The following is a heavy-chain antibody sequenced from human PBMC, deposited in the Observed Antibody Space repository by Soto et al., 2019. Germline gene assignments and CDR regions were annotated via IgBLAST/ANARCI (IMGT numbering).Heavy chain of an antibody. J-gene: IGHJ6*02. D-gene: IGHD4-4*01. CDR1: VYTLTELS. V-gene: IGHV1-24*01. CDR2: FDPEDGET. Sequence: ASVKVSCKVSVYTLTELSMHWVRQAPGKGLEWMGGFDPEDGETIYAQKFQGRVTMAEDTSTDTAHMELSSLRSEDTAVYYCATDTRGYSNYYYGMDVWGQGTTVTVSS. CDR3: ATDTRGYSNYYYGMDV.